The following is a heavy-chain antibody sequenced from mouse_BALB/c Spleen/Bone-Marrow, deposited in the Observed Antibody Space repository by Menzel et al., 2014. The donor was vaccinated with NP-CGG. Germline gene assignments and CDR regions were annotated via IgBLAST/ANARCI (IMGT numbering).Heavy chain of an antibody. D-gene: IGHD2-10*02. J-gene: IGHJ4*01. CDR1: GYTFTSYV. CDR2: INPYNDGT. Sequence: VQLQQSGPELVKPGASVKMSCKASGYTFTSYVMHWVKQKPGQVFEWIGYINPYNDGTKYNEKFKGKATLTSDKSSSTAYMELSNLTSEDSAVYYCARSPSYGNYVDYWGQGTSVTVSS. V-gene: IGHV1-14*01. CDR3: ARSPSYGNYVDY.